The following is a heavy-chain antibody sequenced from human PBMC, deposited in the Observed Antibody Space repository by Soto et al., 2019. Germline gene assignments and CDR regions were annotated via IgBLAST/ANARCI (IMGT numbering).Heavy chain of an antibody. V-gene: IGHV3-23*01. J-gene: IGHJ4*02. D-gene: IGHD1-26*01. CDR3: AKEGGLSGSYYISSSYYFDY. Sequence: GGSLRLSCAASGFSFSSYGMNWVRQAPGKGLEWVAAIRYGGGNTYYADSVKGRFTISRDNSKNTLYLQMNSLRAEDTSVYYCAKEGGLSGSYYISSSYYFDYWGQGTLVTVSS. CDR1: GFSFSSYG. CDR2: IRYGGGNT.